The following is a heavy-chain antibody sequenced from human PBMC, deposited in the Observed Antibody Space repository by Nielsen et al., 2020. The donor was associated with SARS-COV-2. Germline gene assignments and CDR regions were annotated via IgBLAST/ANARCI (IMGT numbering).Heavy chain of an antibody. CDR3: ARNDLAYCGGDCYQNAFDI. CDR2: VGTVGHI. J-gene: IGHJ3*02. Sequence: GGSLRLSCAASGFTFSSYDMHWIRQAPGKGLEWVSSVGTVGHIYYAASVQGRFTISRENAKNSLYLQMNSLRAEDTALYHCARNDLAYCGGDCYQNAFDIWGQGTMVTVSS. D-gene: IGHD2-21*02. CDR1: GFTFSSYD. V-gene: IGHV3-13*01.